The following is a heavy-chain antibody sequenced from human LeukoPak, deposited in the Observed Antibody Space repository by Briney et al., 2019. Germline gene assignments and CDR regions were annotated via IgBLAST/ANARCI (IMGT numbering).Heavy chain of an antibody. Sequence: GGSLRLSCAASGFTFSSYEMNWVRQAPGKGLEWVSYISSSGSTIYYADSVKGRFTISRENAKNSLYLQMNSLRAEDTAVFYCARAEYYYDSSGYYPRYYNYYYMDVWGKGTTVTVSS. J-gene: IGHJ6*03. V-gene: IGHV3-48*03. CDR2: ISSSGSTI. CDR1: GFTFSSYE. D-gene: IGHD3-22*01. CDR3: ARAEYYYDSSGYYPRYYNYYYMDV.